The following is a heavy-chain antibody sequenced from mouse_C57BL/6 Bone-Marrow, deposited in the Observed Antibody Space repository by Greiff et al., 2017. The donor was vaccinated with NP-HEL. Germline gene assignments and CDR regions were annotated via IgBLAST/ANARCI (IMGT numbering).Heavy chain of an antibody. J-gene: IGHJ4*01. CDR2: IWRGGST. CDR3: AKTYSNVGAMDY. CDR1: GFSLTSYG. V-gene: IGHV2-5*01. Sequence: VQLQESGPGLVQPSQSLSITCTVSGFSLTSYGVHWVRQSPGKGLEWLGVIWRGGSTDYNAAFMSRLSITKDNSKSQVFFKMNSLQADDTAIYYCAKTYSNVGAMDYWGQGTSVTVSS. D-gene: IGHD2-5*01.